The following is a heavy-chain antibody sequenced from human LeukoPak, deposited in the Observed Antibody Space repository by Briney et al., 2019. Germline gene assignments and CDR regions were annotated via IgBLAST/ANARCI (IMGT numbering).Heavy chain of an antibody. CDR1: GYTFTGYY. CDR3: ARGVPRVPAAIIFPAP. CDR2: INPNSGGT. V-gene: IGHV1-2*02. Sequence: ASVTVSYKASGYTFTGYYMHWVRQAPGRGLEWMGWINPNSGGTNYAQKFQGRVTMTRDTSISTAYMELSRLRSDDTAVYYCARGVPRVPAAIIFPAPWGQGTLVTVSS. D-gene: IGHD2-2*02. J-gene: IGHJ5*02.